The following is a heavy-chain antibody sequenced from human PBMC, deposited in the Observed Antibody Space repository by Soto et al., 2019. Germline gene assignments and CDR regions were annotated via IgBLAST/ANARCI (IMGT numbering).Heavy chain of an antibody. V-gene: IGHV3-48*03. CDR3: ARVPIPHGSVLCGMDV. CDR2: ISSSGSTI. D-gene: IGHD3-10*01. J-gene: IGHJ6*02. CDR1: GFTFSSYE. Sequence: GGSLRLSCAASGFTFSSYEMNWVRRAPGKGLEWVSYISSSGSTIYYADSVKGRFTISRDNAKNSLYLQMNSLRAEDTAVYYCARVPIPHGSVLCGMDVWGQGTTVTVSS.